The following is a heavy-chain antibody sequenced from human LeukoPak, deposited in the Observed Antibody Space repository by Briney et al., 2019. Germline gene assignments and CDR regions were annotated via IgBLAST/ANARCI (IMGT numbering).Heavy chain of an antibody. D-gene: IGHD4-23*01. CDR1: GFTFSSYA. CDR2: ISGSGGST. Sequence: PGGSLRLSCAASGFTFSSYAMSWVRQAPGKGLKWVSAISGSGGSTYYADSVKGRFTISRDNSKNTLYLQMNSLRAEDTAVYYCAKLENYDGNSNVDYWGQGTLVTVSS. V-gene: IGHV3-23*01. CDR3: AKLENYDGNSNVDY. J-gene: IGHJ4*02.